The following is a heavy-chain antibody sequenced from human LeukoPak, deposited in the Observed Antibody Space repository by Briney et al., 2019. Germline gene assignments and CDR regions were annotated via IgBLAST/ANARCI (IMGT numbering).Heavy chain of an antibody. V-gene: IGHV4-34*01. J-gene: IGHJ5*02. CDR2: INHSGST. Sequence: SETLSLTCAVYGGSFSGYYWSWIRQPPGKGLEWIGEINHSGSTNYNPSLKSRVTISVDTSKNQFSLKLSSVTAADTAVYSCASPGYSSGPMGFDPWGHGTLVTVSS. CDR1: GGSFSGYY. D-gene: IGHD6-19*01. CDR3: ASPGYSSGPMGFDP.